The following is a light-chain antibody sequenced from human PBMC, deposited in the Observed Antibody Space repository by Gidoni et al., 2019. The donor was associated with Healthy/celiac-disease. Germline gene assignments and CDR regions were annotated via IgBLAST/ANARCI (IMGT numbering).Light chain of an antibody. CDR2: WAS. CDR1: QSVLYSSNNKNY. CDR3: QQYYSTPFT. Sequence: DIVMTQSPESLAVSLGDRATINFKSSQSVLYSSNNKNYLAWYQQKPGQPPNLLIYWASTRESGVPDRFSGSGSGTDFTLTISSLQAEDVAVYYCQQYYSTPFTFGPGTKVDIK. J-gene: IGKJ3*01. V-gene: IGKV4-1*01.